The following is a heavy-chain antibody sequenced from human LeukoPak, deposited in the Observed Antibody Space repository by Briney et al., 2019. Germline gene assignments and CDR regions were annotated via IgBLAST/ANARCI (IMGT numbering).Heavy chain of an antibody. V-gene: IGHV4-34*01. J-gene: IGHJ4*02. CDR1: GVSFSGYY. CDR3: ARGLYSGYADYFDY. CDR2: INHSGST. Sequence: SETLSLTCAVYGVSFSGYYWSWLRQPPGKGLEWIGEINHSGSTNYNPSLKSRVTISVDTSKNQFSLKLSSVTAADTAVYYCARGLYSGYADYFDYWGQGTLVTVSS. D-gene: IGHD5-12*01.